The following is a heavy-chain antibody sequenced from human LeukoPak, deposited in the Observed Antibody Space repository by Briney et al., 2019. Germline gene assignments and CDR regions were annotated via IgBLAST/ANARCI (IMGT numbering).Heavy chain of an antibody. Sequence: QPGGSLRLSCAASGFTFSSYGMHWVRQAPGKGLEWVTFIENDGSNKNYADSVKGRFTISRDNSKNTLYLQMNSLRAEDTAVYYCANTPYDSSGPAFDYWAQGTLVTVSS. CDR3: ANTPYDSSGPAFDY. D-gene: IGHD3-22*01. CDR1: GFTFSSYG. V-gene: IGHV3-30*02. J-gene: IGHJ4*02. CDR2: IENDGSNK.